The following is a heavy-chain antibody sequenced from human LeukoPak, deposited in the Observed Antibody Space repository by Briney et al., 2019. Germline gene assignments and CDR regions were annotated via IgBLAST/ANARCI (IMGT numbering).Heavy chain of an antibody. V-gene: IGHV3-11*01. Sequence: PGGSLRLSCAASGFALSDYYMSWIRQAPGKGLEWVSYSSSSGSTIYYADSVKGRFTISRDNAKNTLYLQMNSLRAEDTAVYYCAKPKLELRYGEYYFDYWGQGTLVTVSS. J-gene: IGHJ4*02. CDR2: SSSSGSTI. CDR3: AKPKLELRYGEYYFDY. CDR1: GFALSDYY. D-gene: IGHD1-7*01.